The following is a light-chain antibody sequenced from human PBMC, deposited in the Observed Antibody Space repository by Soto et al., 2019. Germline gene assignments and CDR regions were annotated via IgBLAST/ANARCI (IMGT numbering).Light chain of an antibody. V-gene: IGLV1-40*01. CDR1: SSNIGAGYD. Sequence: QSVLTQPPSMSGAPGQRVTISCTGSSSNIGAGYDVHWYQLLPGTAPKLLIYGNTNRPSGVPDRFSGSKSGTAASLAITGLRAEDETDYYSQSHDSGQNSWVFGGGTKLTVL. J-gene: IGLJ3*02. CDR3: QSHDSGQNSWV. CDR2: GNT.